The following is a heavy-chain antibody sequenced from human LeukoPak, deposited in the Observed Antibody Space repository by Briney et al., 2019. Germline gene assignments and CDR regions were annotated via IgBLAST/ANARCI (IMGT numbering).Heavy chain of an antibody. V-gene: IGHV4-39*07. CDR2: IYYSGST. CDR1: GGSISSSSYY. CDR3: ARTNWYSSSYWYFDL. D-gene: IGHD6-13*01. J-gene: IGHJ2*01. Sequence: KPSETLSLTCTVSGGSISSSSYYWGWIRQPPGKGLEWIGSIYYSGSTYYNPSLKSRVTISVDTSKNQFSLKLSSVTAADTAVYYCARTNWYSSSYWYFDLWGRGTLVTVSS.